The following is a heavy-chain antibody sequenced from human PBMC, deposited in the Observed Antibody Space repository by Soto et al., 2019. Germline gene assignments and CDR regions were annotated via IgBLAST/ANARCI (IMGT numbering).Heavy chain of an antibody. V-gene: IGHV1-18*01. J-gene: IGHJ5*02. CDR1: GYSFSNSG. Sequence: QVELVQSGPKVKKPGASVKVSCKASGYSFSNSGFSWMRQAPGQGLEWMGWISTYNGNTNYAQKFQGRLSMTRDTSTTTAFMELTTLRSDDTAVYYCARDEYNNGRNWLNPWGQGTLVTVTS. D-gene: IGHD2-8*01. CDR3: ARDEYNNGRNWLNP. CDR2: ISTYNGNT.